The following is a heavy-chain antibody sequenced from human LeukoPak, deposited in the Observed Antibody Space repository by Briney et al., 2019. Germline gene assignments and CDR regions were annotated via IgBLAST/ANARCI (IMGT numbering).Heavy chain of an antibody. Sequence: GGSQSPSWAAAGFTGSSNYRRGVRQAPGRGLGWGSVIYSGGSTYYADSVKGRFTISRDNSKNTLYLQMNSLRAEDTAVYYCAREDSSSWYGYYGMDVWGQGTTVTVSS. D-gene: IGHD6-13*01. J-gene: IGHJ6*02. CDR2: IYSGGST. V-gene: IGHV3-66*01. CDR1: GFTGSSNY. CDR3: AREDSSSWYGYYGMDV.